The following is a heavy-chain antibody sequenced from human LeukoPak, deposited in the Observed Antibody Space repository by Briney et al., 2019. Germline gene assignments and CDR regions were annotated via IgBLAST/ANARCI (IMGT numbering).Heavy chain of an antibody. D-gene: IGHD5-18*01. CDR1: GYSFSSYW. J-gene: IGHJ4*02. V-gene: IGHV5-10-1*01. Sequence: GESLKISCKSSGYSFSSYWIAWVRQMPGKGLEWMGRIDPSDSYTNYSPSFQGHVTISADRSISTAYLQWSSLKASDTAMYYCARYVDTAMATRFDYWGQGTPVTVSS. CDR2: IDPSDSYT. CDR3: ARYVDTAMATRFDY.